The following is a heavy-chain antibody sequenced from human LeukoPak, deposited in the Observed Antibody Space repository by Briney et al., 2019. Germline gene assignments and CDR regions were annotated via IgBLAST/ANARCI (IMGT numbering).Heavy chain of an antibody. CDR2: IFYSGTT. D-gene: IGHD6-19*01. CDR3: ARHFGTRGWTAGFDS. J-gene: IGHJ4*02. V-gene: IGHV4-39*01. Sequence: PSETLSLTCTVSGGSISSTDYYWGWIRQPPGEGLEWIGTIFYSGTTYFNPSLKSRVTISVDTSKNQFSLKLTSVTAADTAIYYCARHFGTRGWTAGFDSWGQGTLVTVSS. CDR1: GGSISSTDYY.